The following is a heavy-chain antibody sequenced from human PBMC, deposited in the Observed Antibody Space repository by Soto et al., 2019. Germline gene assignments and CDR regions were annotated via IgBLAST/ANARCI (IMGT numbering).Heavy chain of an antibody. CDR2: ISTYNGNI. V-gene: IGHV1-18*04. CDR3: ARTKYYYDSSGYHNWFDP. CDR1: GYTFTNYG. D-gene: IGHD3-22*01. J-gene: IGHJ5*02. Sequence: QVQLVQSGAEVKKPGASVKVSCKASGYTFTNYGISWVRQAPGPGLEWVGWISTYNGNIHYAQKFQGRVTMTTDTYTSTAYMELRSLRYDDTAVYYCARTKYYYDSSGYHNWFDPWGQGTLVTVSS.